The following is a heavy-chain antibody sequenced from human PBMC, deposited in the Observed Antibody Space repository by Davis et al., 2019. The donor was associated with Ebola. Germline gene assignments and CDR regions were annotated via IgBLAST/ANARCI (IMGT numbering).Heavy chain of an antibody. V-gene: IGHV3-21*01. D-gene: IGHD3-10*01. CDR3: ARVIFYGSGSYLAYCDY. CDR2: ISSSSSYI. CDR1: GFTFSSYS. Sequence: GESLKISCAASGFTFSSYSMNWVRQAPGKGLEWVSSISSSSSYIYYADSVKGRFTISRDNAKNSLYLQMNSLRAEDTAVYYCARVIFYGSGSYLAYCDYWGQGTLVTGSS. J-gene: IGHJ4*02.